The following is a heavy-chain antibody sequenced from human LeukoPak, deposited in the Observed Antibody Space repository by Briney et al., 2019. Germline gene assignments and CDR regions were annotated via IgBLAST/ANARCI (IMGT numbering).Heavy chain of an antibody. CDR1: GYTLTELS. CDR3: ATASSGYCSGGSCHAGGMDV. Sequence: ASVKVSCQVSGYTLTELSMHWVRQAPGKGLEWMGGFDPEDGETMYAQKFQGRVTMTEDTSTDTAYMELSSLRSEDTAVYYCATASSGYCSGGSCHAGGMDVWGQGTTVTVSS. V-gene: IGHV1-24*01. J-gene: IGHJ6*02. CDR2: FDPEDGET. D-gene: IGHD2-15*01.